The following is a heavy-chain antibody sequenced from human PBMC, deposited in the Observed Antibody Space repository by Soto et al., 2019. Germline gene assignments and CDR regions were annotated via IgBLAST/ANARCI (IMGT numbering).Heavy chain of an antibody. V-gene: IGHV3-7*03. J-gene: IGHJ4*02. D-gene: IGHD3-16*01. Sequence: GGSLRLSCVASGFSFSTYWMSWVRQVPGTGLEWVANIKADGGETHYVDSVRGRFTISRDNAKTSLYLQVNSWRAEETAVYYRAKGGHIDSCGQATLVTVSS. CDR2: IKADGGET. CDR1: GFSFSTYW. CDR3: AKGGHIDS.